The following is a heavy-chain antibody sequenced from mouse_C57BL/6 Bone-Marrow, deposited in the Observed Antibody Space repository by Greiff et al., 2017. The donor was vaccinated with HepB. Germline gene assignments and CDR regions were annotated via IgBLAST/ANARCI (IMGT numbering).Heavy chain of an antibody. CDR3: ANYGGGYCDV. D-gene: IGHD1-2*01. V-gene: IGHV1-82*01. CDR1: GYAFSSSW. Sequence: QVQLQQSGPELVKPGASVKISCKASGYAFSSSWMNWVKQRPGKGLEWIGRIYPGDGDTNYNGKFKGKATLTADKSSSTAYMQLSSLTSEDSAVYFCANYGGGYCDVWGTGTTVTVSS. J-gene: IGHJ1*03. CDR2: IYPGDGDT.